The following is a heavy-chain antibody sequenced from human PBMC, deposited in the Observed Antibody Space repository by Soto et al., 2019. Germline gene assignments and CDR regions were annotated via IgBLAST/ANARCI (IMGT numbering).Heavy chain of an antibody. CDR3: ARGRGPSWFDP. D-gene: IGHD3-10*01. Sequence: PSETLSLTCTVSGGSISSYYWSWIRQPPGKGLEWIGYIYYSGSTNYNPSLKSRVTISVDTSKNQFSLELSSVTAADTAVYYCARGRGPSWFDPWGQGTLVTSPQ. CDR1: GGSISSYY. CDR2: IYYSGST. J-gene: IGHJ5*02. V-gene: IGHV4-59*01.